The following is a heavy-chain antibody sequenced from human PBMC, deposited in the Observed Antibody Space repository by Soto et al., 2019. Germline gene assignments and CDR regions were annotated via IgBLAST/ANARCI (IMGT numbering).Heavy chain of an antibody. Sequence: EVQLLESGGGLVQPGGSLRLSCAASGFTFGTYGMSWVRQAPGNRLEWVSTISNAGGSTYYADSVKGRFTISRDNSKDNLYLQMNSLRAEDTAVYYCARSTVTPYYYYYYYMDVWGKGTTVTVSS. CDR3: ARSTVTPYYYYYYYMDV. CDR2: ISNAGGST. J-gene: IGHJ6*03. CDR1: GFTFGTYG. V-gene: IGHV3-23*01. D-gene: IGHD4-4*01.